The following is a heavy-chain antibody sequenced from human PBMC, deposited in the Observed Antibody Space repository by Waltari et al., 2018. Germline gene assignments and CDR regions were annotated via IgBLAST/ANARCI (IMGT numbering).Heavy chain of an antibody. J-gene: IGHJ6*02. D-gene: IGHD6-6*01. Sequence: QVQLVESGGGVVQPGRSLRLSCAASGFTFSSYGMHWVRQAPGKGLEWVAVISYDGSNKYYADSVKGRFTISRDNSKNTLYLQMNSLRAEDTAVYYCAKARSSDYYYYGMDVWGQGTTVTVSS. CDR1: GFTFSSYG. CDR3: AKARSSDYYYYGMDV. V-gene: IGHV3-30*18. CDR2: ISYDGSNK.